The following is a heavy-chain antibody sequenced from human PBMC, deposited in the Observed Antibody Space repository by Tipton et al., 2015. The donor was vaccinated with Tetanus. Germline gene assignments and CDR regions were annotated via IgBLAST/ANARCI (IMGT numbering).Heavy chain of an antibody. Sequence: TLSLTCAVYGGSLSRYYWTWIRQPTGKGLEWIGEVDDSGSTNYSPSLKSRVTISLDTSKNEFSLTLSSVTAADTAVYYCARGGSYSYGPRGFDLWGRGTLVTVSS. CDR1: GGSLSRYY. CDR2: VDDSGST. D-gene: IGHD5-18*01. CDR3: ARGGSYSYGPRGFDL. J-gene: IGHJ2*01. V-gene: IGHV4-34*01.